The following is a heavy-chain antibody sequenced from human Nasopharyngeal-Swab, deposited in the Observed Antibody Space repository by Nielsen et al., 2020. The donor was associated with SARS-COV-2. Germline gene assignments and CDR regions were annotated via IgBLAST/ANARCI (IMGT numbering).Heavy chain of an antibody. D-gene: IGHD6-13*01. CDR3: ARGGYQAAASTYYYYGMDV. Sequence: ASVKVPCKGSGYTFTGYYMHWVRQPPGQGLEWMGWINPNSGGTNYAQKFQGWVTLTRDTSISTVYMELSRLRSDDTAVYYCARGGYQAAASTYYYYGMDVGGQGTTVTVYS. J-gene: IGHJ6*02. V-gene: IGHV1-2*04. CDR2: INPNSGGT. CDR1: GYTFTGYY.